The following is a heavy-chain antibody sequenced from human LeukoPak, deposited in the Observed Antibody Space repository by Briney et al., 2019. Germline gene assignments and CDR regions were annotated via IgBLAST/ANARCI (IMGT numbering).Heavy chain of an antibody. CDR3: ARDQGGATYWFDP. CDR2: IYSGGST. V-gene: IGHV3-66*01. J-gene: IGHJ5*02. D-gene: IGHD1-26*01. CDR1: GFXVSSNY. Sequence: GGSLRLSCAPSGFXVSSNYMSWVRQAPGKGLEWVSVIYSGGSTYYADSVKGRFTISRDNSMNTLYLQMNSLRAEDTAVYYCARDQGGATYWFDPWGQGTLVTVSS.